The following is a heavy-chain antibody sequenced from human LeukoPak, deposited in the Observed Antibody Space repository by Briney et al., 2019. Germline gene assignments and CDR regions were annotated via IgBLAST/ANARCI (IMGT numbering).Heavy chain of an antibody. V-gene: IGHV3-21*01. D-gene: IGHD3-3*01. J-gene: IGHJ2*01. Sequence: GGSLRLSCAASGLTFNNYAIHWVRQAPGKGLEWVSAISNGGGSVKFYADSAKGRFTISRDNAKNSLYLQMNSLRSEDTGLFYCARGTREWGFDFWGRGTLVTVSS. CDR3: ARGTREWGFDF. CDR2: ISNGGGSVK. CDR1: GLTFNNYA.